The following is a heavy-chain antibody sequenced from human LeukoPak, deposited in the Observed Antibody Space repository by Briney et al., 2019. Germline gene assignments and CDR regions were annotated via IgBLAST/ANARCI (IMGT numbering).Heavy chain of an antibody. CDR3: AREAMYSYGNNFDY. D-gene: IGHD5-18*01. CDR2: IYHSGST. V-gene: IGHV4-4*02. CDR1: GGSISSSNW. Sequence: PSETLSLTCAVSGGSISSSNWWSWVRQPPGKGLEWIGEIYHSGSTNYNPSLKSRVTISVDKSKNQSSLKLSSVTAADTAVYHCAREAMYSYGNNFDYWGQGTLVTVSS. J-gene: IGHJ4*02.